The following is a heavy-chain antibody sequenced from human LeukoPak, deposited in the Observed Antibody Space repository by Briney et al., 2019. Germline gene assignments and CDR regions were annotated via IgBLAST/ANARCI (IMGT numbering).Heavy chain of an antibody. V-gene: IGHV3-21*01. Sequence: PGGSLRLSSAASGVTFSSYSINWVPQAPGKGPEGVSAISSRSNYKFYAHSVKGRFTISRDNAKNSLYLQMNSLRAEDTAVYYCAREGSPYYGMDVWGKGTTVTVSS. D-gene: IGHD3-10*01. CDR3: AREGSPYYGMDV. J-gene: IGHJ6*04. CDR1: GVTFSSYS. CDR2: ISSRSNYK.